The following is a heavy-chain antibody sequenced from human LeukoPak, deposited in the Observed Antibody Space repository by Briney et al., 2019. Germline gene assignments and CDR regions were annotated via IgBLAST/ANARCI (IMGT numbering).Heavy chain of an antibody. CDR1: GSTFDDYA. V-gene: IGHV3-9*01. J-gene: IGHJ4*02. D-gene: IGHD6-6*01. Sequence: GGSLRLPCAASGSTFDDYAMHWVRQAPEKGLEWVSGISWNSGSIGYADSVKGRFTISRDNAKNSLYLQMNSLRAEDTALYYCAKDSSIAARSLDYWGQGTLVTVSS. CDR2: ISWNSGSI. CDR3: AKDSSIAARSLDY.